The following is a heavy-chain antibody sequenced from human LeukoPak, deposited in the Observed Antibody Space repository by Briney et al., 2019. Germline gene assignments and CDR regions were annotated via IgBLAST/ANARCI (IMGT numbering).Heavy chain of an antibody. CDR2: FDTEDGET. Sequence: GASVKVSCKVSGYTLTELSMHWVRQAPGKGLEWMGFFDTEDGETIYAQKFQGRVTMTEDTSTDTAYMELSSLRSDDTAVYYCARGVGGNYYFNYWGQGTLVTVSS. CDR3: ARGVGGNYYFNY. V-gene: IGHV1-24*01. CDR1: GYTLTELS. J-gene: IGHJ4*02. D-gene: IGHD4-23*01.